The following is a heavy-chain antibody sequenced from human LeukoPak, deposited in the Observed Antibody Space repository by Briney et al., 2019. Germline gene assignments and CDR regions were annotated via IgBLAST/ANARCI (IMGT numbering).Heavy chain of an antibody. CDR3: ARGDDYSSTFDY. J-gene: IGHJ4*02. D-gene: IGHD4-11*01. CDR1: GFTFSSYS. Sequence: GGSLRLSCAASGFTFSSYSMNWVRQAPGKGLEWVSSISSSSSYIYYADSVKGRFTISRDNAKNSLDLQMNSLRAEDTAVYYCARGDDYSSTFDYWGQGTLVTVSS. CDR2: ISSSSSYI. V-gene: IGHV3-21*01.